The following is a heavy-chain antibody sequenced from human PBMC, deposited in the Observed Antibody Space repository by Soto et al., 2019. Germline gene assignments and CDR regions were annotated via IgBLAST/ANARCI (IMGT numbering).Heavy chain of an antibody. Sequence: ETLSLTCSVSGGSISGSYWSWIRQSPGKGLEWLGYVYYTGSTNYSPSLRSRVSISVDTSKNEFSLRLSSVTAADTAVYFCARSVAVPGTHIDYWGQGTQVTVSS. J-gene: IGHJ4*02. D-gene: IGHD6-19*01. V-gene: IGHV4-59*01. CDR1: GGSISGSY. CDR3: ARSVAVPGTHIDY. CDR2: VYYTGST.